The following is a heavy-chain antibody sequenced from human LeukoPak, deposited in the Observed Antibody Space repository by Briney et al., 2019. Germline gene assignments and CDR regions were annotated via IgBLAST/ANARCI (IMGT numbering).Heavy chain of an antibody. J-gene: IGHJ6*02. D-gene: IGHD3-9*01. CDR3: ARERLFNYYYGMDV. Sequence: GTSLRLSCAASGFNFRSYAFHWVRQAPGKGLEWVAVIWYGGSNKYYADSVKGRFTISRDNSKNTLYLQMNSLRAEDTAVYYCARERLFNYYYGMDVWGQGTTVTVSS. V-gene: IGHV3-33*08. CDR1: GFNFRSYA. CDR2: IWYGGSNK.